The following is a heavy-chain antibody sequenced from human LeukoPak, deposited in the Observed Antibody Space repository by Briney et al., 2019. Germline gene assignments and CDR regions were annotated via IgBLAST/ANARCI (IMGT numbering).Heavy chain of an antibody. CDR1: GDSISSSSYY. CDR3: ARYRIDLYFFDF. CDR2: IYYSGST. V-gene: IGHV4-39*01. Sequence: SETLSLTCTVSGDSISSSSYYWGWIRQSPGKGLEWIGSIYYSGSTSYNPSLKSRVTISGDTSNNQFSLNLSSVTAADTAMYYCARYRIDLYFFDFWGQGTLVTVSS. J-gene: IGHJ4*02. D-gene: IGHD2-15*01.